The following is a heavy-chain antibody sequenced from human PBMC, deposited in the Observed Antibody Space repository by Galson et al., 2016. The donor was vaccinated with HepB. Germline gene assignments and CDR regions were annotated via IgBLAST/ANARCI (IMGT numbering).Heavy chain of an antibody. CDR1: GHHFPNR. CDR2: IYLGDSDT. Sequence: QSGAEVKKPGESLKISCQASGHHFPNRIGWVRQMPGKGLDWMGIIYLGDSDTEYTKYSPSFQGHVTITGDKSISTAHLQWSSLKASDTAIYYCTRLLKGFDYWGQGTVVTVSS. CDR3: TRLLKGFDY. D-gene: IGHD3-10*01. J-gene: IGHJ4*02. V-gene: IGHV5-51*01.